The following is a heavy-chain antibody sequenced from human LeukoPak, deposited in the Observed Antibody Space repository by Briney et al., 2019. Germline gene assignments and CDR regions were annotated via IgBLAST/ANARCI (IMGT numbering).Heavy chain of an antibody. D-gene: IGHD3-22*01. V-gene: IGHV3-7*01. CDR1: GFTFSSYS. CDR3: ARGGPALRITMIVVVITEDY. J-gene: IGHJ4*02. CDR2: IKQDGSEK. Sequence: GGSLRLSCAASGFTFSSYSMNWVRQAPGKGLEWVANIKQDGSEKYYVDSVKGRFTISRDNAKNSLYLQMNSLRAEDTAVYYCARGGPALRITMIVVVITEDYWGQGTLVTVSS.